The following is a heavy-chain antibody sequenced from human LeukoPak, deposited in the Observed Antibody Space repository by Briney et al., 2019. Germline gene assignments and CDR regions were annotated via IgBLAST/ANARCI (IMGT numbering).Heavy chain of an antibody. V-gene: IGHV3-21*01. D-gene: IGHD5-12*01. CDR2: ISSSSSYI. Sequence: GGSLRLSCAASGFTFSSYWMRWVRQAPGKGLEWVSSISSSSSYIYYADSVKGRFTISRDNAKNSLYLQMNSLRAEDTAVYYCARDGRGYSGYDYNYYYGMDVWGQGTTVTVSS. CDR1: GFTFSSYW. CDR3: ARDGRGYSGYDYNYYYGMDV. J-gene: IGHJ6*02.